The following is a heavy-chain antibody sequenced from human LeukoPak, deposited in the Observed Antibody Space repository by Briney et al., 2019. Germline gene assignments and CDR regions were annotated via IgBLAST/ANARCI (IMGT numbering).Heavy chain of an antibody. J-gene: IGHJ4*02. CDR2: INHSGST. CDR1: GGSFSGYY. D-gene: IGHD5-18*01. CDR3: ARGRGYSYGYLDY. V-gene: IGHV4-34*01. Sequence: SETLSLTCAVYGGSFSGYYWSWIRQPPGKGLEWIGEINHSGSTNYNPSLKSRVTISVDTSKNQFSLKLSSVTAADTAVYYCARGRGYSYGYLDYWGQGTPVTVSS.